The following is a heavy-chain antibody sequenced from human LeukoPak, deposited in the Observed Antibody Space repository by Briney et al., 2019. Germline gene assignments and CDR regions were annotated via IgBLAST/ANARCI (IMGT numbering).Heavy chain of an antibody. D-gene: IGHD7-27*01. J-gene: IGHJ4*02. CDR3: AKDKWGDRGLTYYFDY. V-gene: IGHV3-23*01. CDR2: ISGSGGST. CDR1: GFTFSSYA. Sequence: GGSLRLSCAASGFTFSSYAMSWVRQAPGKGLEWVSAISGSGGSTYYADSVKGRFTISRDNSKNTLYLQMNSLRAEDTAVYYCAKDKWGDRGLTYYFDYWGQGTLVTVSS.